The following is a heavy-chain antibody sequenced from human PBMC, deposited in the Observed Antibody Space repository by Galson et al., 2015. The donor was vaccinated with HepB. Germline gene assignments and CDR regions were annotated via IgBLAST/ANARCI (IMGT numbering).Heavy chain of an antibody. CDR1: GGTFSSYA. D-gene: IGHD2-2*01. CDR3: ARHPHTDCSSTSCYPSEYFQH. Sequence: SVKVSCKASGGTFSSYAISWVRQAPGQGLEWIGGIIPIFGTANYAQKFQGRVTITADESTSTAYMELSSLRSEDTAVYYCARHPHTDCSSTSCYPSEYFQHWGQGTLVTVSS. J-gene: IGHJ1*01. V-gene: IGHV1-69*13. CDR2: IIPIFGTA.